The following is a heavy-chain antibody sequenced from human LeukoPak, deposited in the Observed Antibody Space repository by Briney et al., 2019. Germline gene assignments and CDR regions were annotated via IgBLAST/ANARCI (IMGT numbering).Heavy chain of an antibody. CDR1: GFTFSSYA. J-gene: IGHJ5*02. CDR3: AKDLNPLTGDSWFDP. D-gene: IGHD7-27*01. CDR2: ISGSGGST. V-gene: IGHV3-23*01. Sequence: GGSLRLSCAASGFTFSSYAMSWVRQAPGKGLGWVSAISGSGGSTYYADSVKGRFTISRDNSKNTLYLQMNSLRAEDTAVYYCAKDLNPLTGDSWFDPWGQGTLVTVSS.